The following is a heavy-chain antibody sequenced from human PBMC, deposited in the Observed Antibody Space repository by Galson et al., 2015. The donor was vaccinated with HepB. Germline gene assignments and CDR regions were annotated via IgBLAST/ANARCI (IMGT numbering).Heavy chain of an antibody. Sequence: SGAEVKKPGESLRISCQGSGYTFTNYWISWVRQKPGKGLEWMLNINPSDSYTNYNPSFRGHVSISADKSINTAYLQWSSLQASDTAMYYCVATPQGYGMDVWGHGTTVTVSS. CDR3: VATPQGYGMDV. J-gene: IGHJ6*02. CDR2: INPSDSYT. CDR1: GYTFTNYW. V-gene: IGHV5-10-1*01.